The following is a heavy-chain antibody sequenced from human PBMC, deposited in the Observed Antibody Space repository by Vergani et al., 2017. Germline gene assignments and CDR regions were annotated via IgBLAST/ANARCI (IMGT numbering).Heavy chain of an antibody. Sequence: EVQLVESGGGLVQPGGSLRLSCAASGFTFSSYWMHWVRPAPGKGLVWVSRINSDGSSTSYADSVKGRFTISRDNAKNTLYLQMHSLRAEDTAVYYCARSLRDYYGMDVWGQGTTVTVSS. CDR3: ARSLRDYYGMDV. J-gene: IGHJ6*02. V-gene: IGHV3-74*01. CDR1: GFTFSSYW. CDR2: INSDGSST.